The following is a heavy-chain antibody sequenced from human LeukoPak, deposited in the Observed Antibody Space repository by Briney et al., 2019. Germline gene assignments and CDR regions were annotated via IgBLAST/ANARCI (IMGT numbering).Heavy chain of an antibody. CDR1: GFTFSSHG. D-gene: IGHD6-19*01. CDR2: ISSSSSYI. V-gene: IGHV3-21*01. Sequence: GGSLRLSCAASGFTFSSHGMNWVRQAPGKGLEWVSSISSSSSYIYYADSVKGRFTSSRDNAKNSLYLQMNSLRAEDTAVYYCAYAVACDYWGQGTLVTVSS. J-gene: IGHJ4*02. CDR3: AYAVACDY.